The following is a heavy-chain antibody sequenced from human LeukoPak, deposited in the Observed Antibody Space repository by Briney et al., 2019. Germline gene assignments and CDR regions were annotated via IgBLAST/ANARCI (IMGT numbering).Heavy chain of an antibody. CDR3: ARAPRMYSSGWYGDY. CDR1: GFTFSSYS. Sequence: SGGSLRLSCAASGFTFSSYSMNWVRQAPGKGLEWVSSISSSSSYIYYADSVKGRFTISRDNAKNSLYLQMNSLRAEDTAVYYCARAPRMYSSGWYGDYWGQGTLVTVSS. J-gene: IGHJ4*02. CDR2: ISSSSSYI. D-gene: IGHD6-19*01. V-gene: IGHV3-21*01.